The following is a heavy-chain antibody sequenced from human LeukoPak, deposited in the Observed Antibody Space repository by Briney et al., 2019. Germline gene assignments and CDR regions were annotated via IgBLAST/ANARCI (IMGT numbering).Heavy chain of an antibody. J-gene: IGHJ4*02. CDR1: GGSFSGYY. CDR3: ARTINYFDY. V-gene: IGHV4-34*01. D-gene: IGHD3-3*01. CDR2: INHSGST. Sequence: KPSETLSLTCAVYGGSFSGYYWSWIRQPPGKGLEWIGEINHSGSTNYNPSLKSRVTISVDTSKNQFSLKLSSVTAADTAVYYCARTINYFDYWGQGTLVTASS.